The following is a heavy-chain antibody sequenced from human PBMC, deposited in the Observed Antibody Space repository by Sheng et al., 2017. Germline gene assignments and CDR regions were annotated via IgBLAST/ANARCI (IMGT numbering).Heavy chain of an antibody. Sequence: QVQLVQSGAEVKKPGSSVKVSCKASGGTFSSYAISWVRQAPGQGLEWMGGIIPILGIANYAQKFQGRVTITADKSTSTAYMELSSLRSEDTAVYYCARDMGIAAAGTGGAFDIWGQGTMVTVSS. V-gene: IGHV1-69*04. J-gene: IGHJ3*02. CDR1: GGTFSSYA. CDR2: IIPILGIA. D-gene: IGHD6-13*01. CDR3: ARDMGIAAAGTGGAFDI.